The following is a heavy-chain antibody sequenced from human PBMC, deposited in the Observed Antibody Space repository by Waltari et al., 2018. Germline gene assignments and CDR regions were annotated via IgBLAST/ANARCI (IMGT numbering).Heavy chain of an antibody. V-gene: IGHV3-48*04. D-gene: IGHD7-27*01. J-gene: IGHJ4*02. Sequence: EVQVVESGGGLVQPGGSLRLSCAASGFRFSTYDMNWVRQAPGKGLEWVSYISSTSGTIYYADYVKGRFTISRDNAKNSLYLQMNSLRAEDTAVYYCSRSKLGRTTFDYWGQGTLVTVSS. CDR3: SRSKLGRTTFDY. CDR2: ISSTSGTI. CDR1: GFRFSTYD.